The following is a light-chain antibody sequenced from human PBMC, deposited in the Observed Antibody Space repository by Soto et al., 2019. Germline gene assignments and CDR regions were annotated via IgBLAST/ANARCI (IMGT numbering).Light chain of an antibody. CDR1: QSISCY. CDR2: AAS. Sequence: DIQMTQSPSSLSASVGDSVTITCRASQSISCYLNWYQQHPGKAPKLLIYAASSLQRWVPSRFSVRVAGTNFTLTLSRMPPEDVATYDCQQSYITPQDTCGQGPRLEIK. J-gene: IGKJ5*01. V-gene: IGKV1-39*01. CDR3: QQSYITPQDT.